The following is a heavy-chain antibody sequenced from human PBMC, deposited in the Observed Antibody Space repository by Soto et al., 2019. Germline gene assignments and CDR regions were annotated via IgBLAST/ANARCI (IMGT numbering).Heavy chain of an antibody. D-gene: IGHD1-7*01. CDR1: GGSIASPNW. Sequence: SETLSLTCAVSGGSIASPNWWSLVRQPPGKGLEWIGEIYHSGSTNYNPSLKSRLTISVDKSKNQFSLRLDSVTAADTAVYYCASLSGTTFAVEYWGRGSLVTVS. V-gene: IGHV4-4*02. J-gene: IGHJ4*01. CDR3: ASLSGTTFAVEY. CDR2: IYHSGST.